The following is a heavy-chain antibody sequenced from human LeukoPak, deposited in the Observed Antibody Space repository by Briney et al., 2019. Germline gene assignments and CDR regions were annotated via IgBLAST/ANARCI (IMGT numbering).Heavy chain of an antibody. V-gene: IGHV1-69*13. CDR1: GGNFKSFV. Sequence: GASVKVSCKASGGNFKSFVFSWVRQVPGQGPEWLGGIMSLFGKAHYAQKFQDRVTFTADESTNTVYMEVRSLTYEDTAVYFCARESRPGTWPSDYWGQGTPVTVSS. D-gene: IGHD6-13*01. J-gene: IGHJ4*02. CDR2: IMSLFGKA. CDR3: ARESRPGTWPSDY.